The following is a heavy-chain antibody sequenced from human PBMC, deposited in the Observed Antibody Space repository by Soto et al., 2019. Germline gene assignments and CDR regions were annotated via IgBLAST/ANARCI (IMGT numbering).Heavy chain of an antibody. V-gene: IGHV1-46*03. Sequence: ASVKVSCKASGYIFTSYYIHWVRQAPGQGLEWMGWINPFDGSRMFAQSFQGRVTMTRDTSTSTVYMEVSSLRSEDTAVYYCSRVDPGHTSPFAHWGQGTLVTVSS. CDR2: INPFDGSR. J-gene: IGHJ4*02. CDR1: GYIFTSYY. CDR3: SRVDPGHTSPFAH. D-gene: IGHD2-2*03.